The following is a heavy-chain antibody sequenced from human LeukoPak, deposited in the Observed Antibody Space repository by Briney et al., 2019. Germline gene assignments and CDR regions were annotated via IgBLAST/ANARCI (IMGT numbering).Heavy chain of an antibody. V-gene: IGHV3-23*01. J-gene: IGHJ2*01. Sequence: PGGSLRLSCAASGFTFSNYAMSWVRQAPGKGLEWVSSIHYSGDSTYYADSVKGRFTISRDNSKNTLYLQMNSLRAEDTAVYYCARDSPQMVLSSYWYFDLWGRGTLVTVSS. CDR3: ARDSPQMVLSSYWYFDL. CDR2: IHYSGDST. CDR1: GFTFSNYA. D-gene: IGHD5-24*01.